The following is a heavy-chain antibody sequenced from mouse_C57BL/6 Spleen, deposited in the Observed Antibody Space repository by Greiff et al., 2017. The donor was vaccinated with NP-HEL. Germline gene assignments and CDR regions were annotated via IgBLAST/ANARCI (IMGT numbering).Heavy chain of an antibody. J-gene: IGHJ4*01. CDR1: GFNIKNTY. V-gene: IGHV14-3*01. Sequence: EVQLQQSVAELVRPGASVKLSCTASGFNIKNTYMHWVKQRPEQGLEWIGRIDPANGNTKYAPKFQGKATITADTSSNTAYLQLSSLTAEDTAIYYCALYSNYVRYAMDYWGQGTSVTVSS. CDR2: IDPANGNT. CDR3: ALYSNYVRYAMDY. D-gene: IGHD2-5*01.